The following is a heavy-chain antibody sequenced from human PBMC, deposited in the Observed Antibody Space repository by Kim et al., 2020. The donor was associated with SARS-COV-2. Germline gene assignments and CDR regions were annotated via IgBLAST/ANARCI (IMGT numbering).Heavy chain of an antibody. J-gene: IGHJ4*02. Sequence: RYSQKFQASVSITRDTSATTAYLELSGLRSEDTAVYYCAREAVAGSFDYWGQGTLVTVSS. V-gene: IGHV1-3*01. D-gene: IGHD6-19*01. CDR3: AREAVAGSFDY.